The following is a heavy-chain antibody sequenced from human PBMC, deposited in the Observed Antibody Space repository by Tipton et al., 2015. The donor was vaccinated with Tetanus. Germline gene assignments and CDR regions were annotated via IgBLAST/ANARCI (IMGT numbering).Heavy chain of an antibody. D-gene: IGHD3-22*01. CDR3: ARATYYYDSSGYYSDAFDI. J-gene: IGHJ3*02. CDR2: ISSSSSYI. CDR1: GFTFSSYS. Sequence: GSLRLSCAASGFTFSSYSMNWVRQAPGKGLEWVSSISSSSSYIYYADSVKGRFTISRDNAKNSLYLQMNSLRAEDTAVYYCARATYYYDSSGYYSDAFDIWGQGTMVSVSS. V-gene: IGHV3-21*01.